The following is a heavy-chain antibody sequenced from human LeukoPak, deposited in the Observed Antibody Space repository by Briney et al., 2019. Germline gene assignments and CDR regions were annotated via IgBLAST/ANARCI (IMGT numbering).Heavy chain of an antibody. Sequence: GGSLRLSCAASGFTFSTYWMHWVRQAPGKGLLWVSGIRSDGSSTIYADSVTGRFTISRDNARNTLYLQVNSLRAEDTAVYYCARDSSGWGFDYWGQGSLVTVSS. CDR2: IRSDGSST. CDR3: ARDSSGWGFDY. V-gene: IGHV3-74*01. CDR1: GFTFSTYW. D-gene: IGHD6-25*01. J-gene: IGHJ4*02.